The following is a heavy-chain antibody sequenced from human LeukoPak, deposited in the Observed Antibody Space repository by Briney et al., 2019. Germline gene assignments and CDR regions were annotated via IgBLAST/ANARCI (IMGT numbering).Heavy chain of an antibody. Sequence: GASVKVSCKASGYTFTGYYMHWVRQAPGQGLEWMGWINPNSGGTNYAQKFQGRVTMTRDTSISTAYMELSRLRSDDTAVYYCASIYYGSGSYKFADYWGQGTLVTVSS. D-gene: IGHD3-10*01. CDR2: INPNSGGT. CDR3: ASIYYGSGSYKFADY. V-gene: IGHV1-2*02. CDR1: GYTFTGYY. J-gene: IGHJ4*02.